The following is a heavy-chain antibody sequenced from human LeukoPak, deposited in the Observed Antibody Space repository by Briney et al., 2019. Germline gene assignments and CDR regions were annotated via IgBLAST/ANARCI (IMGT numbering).Heavy chain of an antibody. V-gene: IGHV1-2*02. Sequence: ASVKVSRKASGYTFTGYYMHWVRQAPGQGLEWMGWINPNSGGTNYAQKFQGRVTMTRDTSISTACMELSRLRSDDTAVYYCARETITIFGVVLPLDYWGQGTLVTVSS. J-gene: IGHJ4*02. CDR2: INPNSGGT. CDR1: GYTFTGYY. CDR3: ARETITIFGVVLPLDY. D-gene: IGHD3-3*01.